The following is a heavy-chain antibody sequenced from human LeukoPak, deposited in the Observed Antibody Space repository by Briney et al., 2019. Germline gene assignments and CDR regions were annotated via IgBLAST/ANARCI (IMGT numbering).Heavy chain of an antibody. CDR1: GGSFSGHY. Sequence: PSETLSLTCALSGGSFSGHYWSWIRQSPGEGLEWIGEIDHSGNTNYNPSLKGRLTISVDTSKSQFSLRLSSVTAVDTAVYYCARVLSIADCVDYWGQGTLVTLSS. V-gene: IGHV4-34*01. CDR2: IDHSGNT. J-gene: IGHJ4*02. CDR3: ARVLSIADCVDY. D-gene: IGHD6-6*01.